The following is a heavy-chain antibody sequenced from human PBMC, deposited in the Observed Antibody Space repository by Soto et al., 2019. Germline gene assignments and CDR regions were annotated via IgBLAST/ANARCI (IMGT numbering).Heavy chain of an antibody. Sequence: QEQLVESGGGVVQPGMSLRLSCEGSGFTFRRHGMHWVRQSPGKGLEWLAVIWYDGSEQYYADSVKGRFTISRDNSKNMLYLQLNTLTVEDTAVYYCARWSNHKVVDPWGQGIMVTVS. CDR1: GFTFRRHG. D-gene: IGHD2-8*02. CDR3: ARWSNHKVVDP. CDR2: IWYDGSEQ. V-gene: IGHV3-33*03. J-gene: IGHJ5*02.